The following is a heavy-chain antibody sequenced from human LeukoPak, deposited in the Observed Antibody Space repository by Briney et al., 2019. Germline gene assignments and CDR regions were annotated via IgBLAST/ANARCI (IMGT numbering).Heavy chain of an antibody. D-gene: IGHD6-19*01. CDR1: GFTFSSYG. CDR3: AKVHSSGWYVY. CDR2: IRYDGSNK. Sequence: GGSLRLSCAASGFTFSSYGMHWVRQAPGKWLEWVAFIRYDGSNKYYADSVKGRFTISRDNSKNTLYLQMNSLRAEDTAVYYCAKVHSSGWYVYWGQGTLVTVSS. V-gene: IGHV3-30*02. J-gene: IGHJ4*02.